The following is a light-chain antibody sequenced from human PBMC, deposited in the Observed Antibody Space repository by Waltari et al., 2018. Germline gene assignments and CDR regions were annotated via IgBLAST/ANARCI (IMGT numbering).Light chain of an antibody. J-gene: IGKJ5*01. V-gene: IGKV1-33*01. CDR1: QDISNY. CDR2: DAS. CDR3: QRYDYVPT. Sequence: DIQMTQSPSSLSASVGDRVTITCQASQDISNYLNWYQQKPGKATKVLIYDASTLETGVPTRFSGSGSETDFSFTISSLQPEDIATYYCQRYDYVPTFGQGTRLEIK.